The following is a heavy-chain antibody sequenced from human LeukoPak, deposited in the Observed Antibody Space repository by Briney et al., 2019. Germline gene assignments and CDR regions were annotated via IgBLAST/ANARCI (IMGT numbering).Heavy chain of an antibody. CDR2: IYYSGST. CDR3: ARDVGAAAVNFDY. Sequence: SETLSLTCTVSGGSISSYYWSWIRQPPGKGLEWIGYIYYSGSTNYNPSLKSRVTMSVDTSKNQFSLKLSSVTAADTAVYYCARDVGAAAVNFDYWGQGTLVTVSS. CDR1: GGSISSYY. J-gene: IGHJ4*02. D-gene: IGHD6-13*01. V-gene: IGHV4-59*12.